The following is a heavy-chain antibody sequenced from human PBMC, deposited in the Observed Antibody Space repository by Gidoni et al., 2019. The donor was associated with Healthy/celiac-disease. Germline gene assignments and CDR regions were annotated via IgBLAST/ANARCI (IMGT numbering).Heavy chain of an antibody. CDR3: ARDQGDWNDARVFDY. Sequence: QVQLVQSGAEVKKPGSSVKVSCKASGGPFSSYTISWVRQAPGQGLEWMGRIIPILGIANYAQKFQGRVTITADKSTSTAYMELSSLRSEDTAVYYCARDQGDWNDARVFDYWGQGTLVTVSS. D-gene: IGHD1-1*01. CDR2: IIPILGIA. J-gene: IGHJ4*02. V-gene: IGHV1-69*08. CDR1: GGPFSSYT.